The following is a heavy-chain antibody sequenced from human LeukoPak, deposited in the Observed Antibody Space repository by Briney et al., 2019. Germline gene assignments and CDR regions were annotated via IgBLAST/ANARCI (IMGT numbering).Heavy chain of an antibody. J-gene: IGHJ4*02. Sequence: PGGSLRLSCAASGFTFSSYAMHWVRQAPGKGLEWVAVISYDGSNKYYADSVKGRFTISRDNSKNTLYLQMNSLRAEDTAVYYCARDPFGETQFDYWGQGTLVTVSS. CDR2: ISYDGSNK. D-gene: IGHD3-10*01. CDR3: ARDPFGETQFDY. CDR1: GFTFSSYA. V-gene: IGHV3-30-3*01.